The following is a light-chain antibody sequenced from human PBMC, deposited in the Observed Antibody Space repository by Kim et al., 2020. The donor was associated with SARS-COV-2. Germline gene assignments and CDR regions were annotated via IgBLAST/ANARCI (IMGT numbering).Light chain of an antibody. J-gene: IGKJ4*01. Sequence: SPGERATLSCRASQSVSSTYLAWYQQKPGQAPRLLIYGASSRATDIPDRFSGSGSGTDFTLTISRLDPEDFAVYFCQQYGSSPLTFGGGTKVDIK. CDR2: GAS. CDR1: QSVSSTY. CDR3: QQYGSSPLT. V-gene: IGKV3-20*01.